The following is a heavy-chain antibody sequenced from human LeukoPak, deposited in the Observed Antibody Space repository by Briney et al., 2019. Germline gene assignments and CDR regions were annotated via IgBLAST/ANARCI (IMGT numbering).Heavy chain of an antibody. CDR1: GFTFSSYW. J-gene: IGHJ6*04. CDR2: IKQDGSEK. Sequence: GGSLRLSCAPSGFTFSSYWMSWVRQAPGKGLEWVANIKQDGSEKYYGDSVKGRFTISRDNGKNSLYLQMNSLRAEDTAVYYCARKAYGLDVWGKGTTVTVSS. V-gene: IGHV3-7*03. CDR3: ARKAYGLDV.